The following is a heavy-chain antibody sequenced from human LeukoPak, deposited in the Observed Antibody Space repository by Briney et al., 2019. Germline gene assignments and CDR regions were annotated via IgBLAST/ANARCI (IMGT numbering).Heavy chain of an antibody. CDR3: AKELLWSGPIDY. J-gene: IGHJ4*02. CDR1: GFTFSDYY. CDR2: IRYDGSNK. D-gene: IGHD3-3*01. V-gene: IGHV3-30*02. Sequence: XXAAXGFTFSDYYMXWIRQAPGKGLEGVAFIRYDGSNKYYADSVKGRFTISRDNSKNTLYLQMNSLRAEDTAVYYCAKELLWSGPIDYWGQGTLVTVSS.